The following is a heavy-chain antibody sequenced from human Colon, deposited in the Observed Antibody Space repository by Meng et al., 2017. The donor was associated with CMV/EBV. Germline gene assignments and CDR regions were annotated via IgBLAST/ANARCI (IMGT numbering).Heavy chain of an antibody. D-gene: IGHD3-22*01. V-gene: IGHV3-15*01. Sequence: GGSLRLSCVASEFTFTNAWMNWVRQVPGKGLEWLGRIKSYTDGGTIDYAAPVRGRFTISRDSSRNTVYLQLDSLRVEDTAVHYCAKGVNGGSHYHAFDMLGQGTMVTVSS. CDR2: IKSYTDGGTI. CDR1: EFTFTNAW. CDR3: AKGVNGGSHYHAFDM. J-gene: IGHJ3*02.